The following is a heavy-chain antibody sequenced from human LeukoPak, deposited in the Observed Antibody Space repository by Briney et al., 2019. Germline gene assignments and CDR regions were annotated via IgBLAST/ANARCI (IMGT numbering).Heavy chain of an antibody. Sequence: ASVKVSCKVSGYTLTELSMHWVRQAPGKGLEWMGGFDPEDGETIYAQKFQGRVTMTEDTSTDTAYMELSSLRSEDTAVYYCARGSYFLTYFDYWGQGTLVTVSS. V-gene: IGHV1-24*01. D-gene: IGHD1-26*01. CDR1: GYTLTELS. J-gene: IGHJ4*02. CDR3: ARGSYFLTYFDY. CDR2: FDPEDGET.